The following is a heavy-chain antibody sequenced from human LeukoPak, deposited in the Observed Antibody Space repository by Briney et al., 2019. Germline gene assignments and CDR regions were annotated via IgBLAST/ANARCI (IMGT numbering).Heavy chain of an antibody. Sequence: PSQTLSLTCTVSGDSISRSTYYWAWIRQPPGKGLEWIGSVYYGRSPYFNPSLKSRVTISIDTSKNQFSLKLSSVTAADTAVYYCARGPPYIVVVTAIGFFDYWGQGTLVTVSS. CDR1: GDSISRSTYY. CDR3: ARGPPYIVVVTAIGFFDY. V-gene: IGHV4-39*07. CDR2: VYYGRSP. J-gene: IGHJ4*02. D-gene: IGHD2-21*02.